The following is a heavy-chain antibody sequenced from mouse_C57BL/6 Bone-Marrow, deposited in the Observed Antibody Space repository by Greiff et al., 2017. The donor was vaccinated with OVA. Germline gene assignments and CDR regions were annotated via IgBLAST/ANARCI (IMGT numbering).Heavy chain of an antibody. J-gene: IGHJ3*01. CDR1: GYTFTSYW. D-gene: IGHD1-1*01. V-gene: IGHV1-59*01. CDR2: IDPSDSYT. CDR3: ARASYDGSRSFAY. Sequence: QVQLQQPGAELVRPGTSVKLSCKASGYTFTSYWMHWVKQRPGQGLEWIGVIDPSDSYTNYNQKFKGKATLTVDTSSSTAYMQLSSLTSEDSAVYDCARASYDGSRSFAYWGQGTLVTVSS.